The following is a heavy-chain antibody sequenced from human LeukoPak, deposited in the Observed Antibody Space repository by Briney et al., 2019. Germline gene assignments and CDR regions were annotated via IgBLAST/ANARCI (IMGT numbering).Heavy chain of an antibody. CDR1: GFTFSSYW. CDR2: IKQDGSEK. D-gene: IGHD2-2*01. J-gene: IGHJ3*02. CDR3: ATTQTYCSSTSCIRYAFDI. V-gene: IGHV3-7*01. Sequence: GGSLRLSCAASGFTFSSYWMSWVRQAPGKGLEWVANIKQDGSEKYYVDSVKGRSTISRDNAKNSLYLQMNSLRAEDTAVYYCATTQTYCSSTSCIRYAFDIWGQGTMVTVSS.